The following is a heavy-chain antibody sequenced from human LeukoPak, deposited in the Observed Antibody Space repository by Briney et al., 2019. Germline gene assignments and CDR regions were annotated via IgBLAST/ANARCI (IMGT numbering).Heavy chain of an antibody. D-gene: IGHD2-2*01. CDR2: IRYDGSSK. Sequence: GGSLRLSCAASGFTFSSYGMHWVRQAPGKGLEWVAFIRYDGSSKYYADSVKGRFTISIDNSKNTLYLQMNSLRAGDTAVYYCAKKYCSSTSCYFDYWGQGTLVTVSS. CDR3: AKKYCSSTSCYFDY. V-gene: IGHV3-30*02. J-gene: IGHJ4*02. CDR1: GFTFSSYG.